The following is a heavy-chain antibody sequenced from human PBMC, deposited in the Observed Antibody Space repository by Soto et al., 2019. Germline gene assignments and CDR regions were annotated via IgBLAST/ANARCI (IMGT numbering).Heavy chain of an antibody. V-gene: IGHV3-64*04. Sequence: GGSLRLSCSASGFTFSIYAMHWVRQAPGKGLEYVSSISTNGSNKYYADSVKGRFTISRDNSKDTLYLQMNSLRAEDTAVYYCAKPRQITSLLLYYFDYWGQGTLVTVSS. CDR3: AKPRQITSLLLYYFDY. J-gene: IGHJ4*02. D-gene: IGHD2-15*01. CDR2: ISTNGSNK. CDR1: GFTFSIYA.